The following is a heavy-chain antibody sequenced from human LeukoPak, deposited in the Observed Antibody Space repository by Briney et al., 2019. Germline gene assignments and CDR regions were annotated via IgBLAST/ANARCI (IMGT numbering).Heavy chain of an antibody. Sequence: PSETLSPTCAVSGGSISSSNWWSWVRQPPGKGLEWIGEIYHSGSTNYNPSLKSRVTISVDKSKNQFSLKLSSVTAADTAVYYCASRITMVREPLGNWFDPWGQGTLVTVSS. CDR1: GGSISSSNW. CDR2: IYHSGST. J-gene: IGHJ5*02. V-gene: IGHV4-4*02. CDR3: ASRITMVREPLGNWFDP. D-gene: IGHD3-10*01.